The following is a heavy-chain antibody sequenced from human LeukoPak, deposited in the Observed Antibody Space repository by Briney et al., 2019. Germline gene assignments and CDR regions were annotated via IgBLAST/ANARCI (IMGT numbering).Heavy chain of an antibody. CDR1: GYSFTSYW. D-gene: IGHD2-2*01. J-gene: IGHJ4*02. V-gene: IGHV5-51*01. CDR2: IYPGDSDT. CDR3: AKIDRQYCSRSSCYALDY. Sequence: GESLMISCKCSGYSFTSYWIGWVRQMPGKGLEWMGIIYPGDSDTRYSPSFQGQVTISVDKSISTAYLQWSSLKASDTAIYYCAKIDRQYCSRSSCYALDYWGQGTLVTVSS.